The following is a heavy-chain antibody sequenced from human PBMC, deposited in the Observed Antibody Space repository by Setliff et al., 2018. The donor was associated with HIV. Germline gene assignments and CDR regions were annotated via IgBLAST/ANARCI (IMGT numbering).Heavy chain of an antibody. CDR3: ARDCRVGWVFTYGMDV. V-gene: IGHV3-48*01. J-gene: IGHJ6*02. CDR2: ISSKRTSI. Sequence: PGGSLRLSCATPGFTFDSYSIIWVRQAPGKGLEWISYISSKRTSIYYADSVKGRFTISRDNSKNTLFLQMNSLRPEDTAVYYCARDCRVGWVFTYGMDVWGQGTLVTVS. D-gene: IGHD6-13*01. CDR1: GFTFDSYS.